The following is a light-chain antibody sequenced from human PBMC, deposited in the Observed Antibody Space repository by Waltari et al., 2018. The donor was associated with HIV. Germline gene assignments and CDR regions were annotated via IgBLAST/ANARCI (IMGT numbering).Light chain of an antibody. V-gene: IGLV2-23*02. J-gene: IGLJ2*01. CDR1: SSDVGGYNL. Sequence: QSALTQPASVSGSPGQSITISCTGTSSDVGGYNLVSWYQQHPGKAPKLMIYEVSKRPSGVSDRFSCSKSGNTASLTISGLHAEDEADYYCCAYAGSTTYVIFGGGTKLTVL. CDR3: CAYAGSTTYVI. CDR2: EVS.